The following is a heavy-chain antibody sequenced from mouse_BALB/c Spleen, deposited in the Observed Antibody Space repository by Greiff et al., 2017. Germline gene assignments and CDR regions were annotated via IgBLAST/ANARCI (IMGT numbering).Heavy chain of an antibody. CDR3: ARAPYYDYDFYYAMDY. CDR1: GFSLTGYG. V-gene: IGHV2-6-7*01. D-gene: IGHD2-4*01. Sequence: VQLQESGPGLVAPSQSLSITCTVSGFSLTGYGVNWVRQPPGKGLEWLGMIWGDGSTDYNSALKSRLSISKDNSKSQVFLKMNSLQTDDTARYYCARAPYYDYDFYYAMDYWGQGTSVTVSS. J-gene: IGHJ4*01. CDR2: IWGDGST.